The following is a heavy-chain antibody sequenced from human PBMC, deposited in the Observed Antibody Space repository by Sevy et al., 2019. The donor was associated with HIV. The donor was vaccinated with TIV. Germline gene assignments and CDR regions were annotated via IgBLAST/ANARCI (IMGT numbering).Heavy chain of an antibody. CDR2: ISHDGSNE. Sequence: GGSLRLSCAASGFTFSSYALHWVRQAPGKGLEWVTLISHDGSNEYYADSVNGRFTISRDDSKNTLYLQMNSLRGEDTAVYFCARDPDYYDSCELDYWGQGTLVTVSS. CDR3: ARDPDYYDSCELDY. D-gene: IGHD3-22*01. V-gene: IGHV3-30-3*01. J-gene: IGHJ4*02. CDR1: GFTFSSYA.